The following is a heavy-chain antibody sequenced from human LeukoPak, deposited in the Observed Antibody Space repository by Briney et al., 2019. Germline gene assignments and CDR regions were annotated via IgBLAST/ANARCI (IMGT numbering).Heavy chain of an antibody. V-gene: IGHV1-2*02. D-gene: IGHD6-6*01. J-gene: IGHJ4*02. CDR3: ASEAEYSSSSGVIDY. CDR2: INPNSGGT. Sequence: GASVKVSCKASGYTFTGYYMHWVRQAPGQGLEGKGWINPNSGGTNYAQKFQGRVTMTRDTSISTAYMELSRLRSDDTAVYYCASEAEYSSSSGVIDYWGQGTLVTVSS. CDR1: GYTFTGYY.